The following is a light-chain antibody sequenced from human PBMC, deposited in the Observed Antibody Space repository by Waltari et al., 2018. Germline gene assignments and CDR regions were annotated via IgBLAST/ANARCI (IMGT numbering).Light chain of an antibody. J-gene: IGKJ2*01. CDR2: YAS. V-gene: IGKV6-21*02. Sequence: EIVLTQSPDFQSVTPKEKVTITCRASQSIGGSLHWYQKKPDQSPRLLVKYASQSISGVPARFSCSGYGTDVTLTINSLETEDAATYYCHQSNILPRTFGRGTKLEIK. CDR1: QSIGGS. CDR3: HQSNILPRT.